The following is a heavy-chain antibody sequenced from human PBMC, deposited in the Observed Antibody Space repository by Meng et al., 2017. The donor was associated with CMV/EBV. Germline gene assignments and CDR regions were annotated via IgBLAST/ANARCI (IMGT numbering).Heavy chain of an antibody. D-gene: IGHD6-19*01. Sequence: GGSLRLSCAASGFTVSGNYMSWVRQAPGKGLEWVSVIYSCGSTYYADSVKGRFTISRDNSKNTLYLQMNSLRAEDTAVYYCASYLYSSGWYHDYWGQGTLVTVSS. CDR1: GFTVSGNY. V-gene: IGHV3-66*03. CDR2: IYSCGST. CDR3: ASYLYSSGWYHDY. J-gene: IGHJ4*02.